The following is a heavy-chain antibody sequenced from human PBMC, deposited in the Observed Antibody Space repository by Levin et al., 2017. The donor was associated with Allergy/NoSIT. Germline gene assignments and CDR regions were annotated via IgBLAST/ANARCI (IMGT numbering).Heavy chain of an antibody. V-gene: IGHV4-59*01. J-gene: IGHJ4*02. D-gene: IGHD6-13*01. CDR2: IYYSGST. CDR3: ARDGYSSSWYVLGY. CDR1: GGSISSYY. Sequence: SETLSLTCTVSGGSISSYYWSWIRQPPGKGLEWIGYIYYSGSTNYNPSLKSRVTISVDTSKNQFSLKLSSVTAADTAVYYCARDGYSSSWYVLGYWGQGTLVTVSS.